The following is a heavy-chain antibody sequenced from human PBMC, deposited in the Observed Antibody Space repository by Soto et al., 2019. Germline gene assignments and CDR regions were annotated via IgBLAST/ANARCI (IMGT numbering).Heavy chain of an antibody. J-gene: IGHJ6*02. D-gene: IGHD3-16*01. V-gene: IGHV6-1*01. CDR3: ARGGGTYDYVWGSTGPWYGMDV. CDR1: GDSVSSNSAA. Sequence: SQTLSLTCAISGDSVSSNSAAWNWIRQSPSRGLEWLGRAYYRSKWYNDYAVSVKSRITINPDTSKNQFSLQLNSVTPEDTAVYYCARGGGTYDYVWGSTGPWYGMDVWGQGTTVTVSS. CDR2: AYYRSKWYN.